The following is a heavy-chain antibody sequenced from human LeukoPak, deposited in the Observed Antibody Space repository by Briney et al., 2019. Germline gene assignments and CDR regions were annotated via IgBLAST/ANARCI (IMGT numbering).Heavy chain of an antibody. D-gene: IGHD5-12*01. V-gene: IGHV3-21*01. J-gene: IGHJ4*02. CDR2: ISSSSSYI. CDR1: GFTFSGYS. Sequence: GGSLRLSCAASGFTFSGYSMNWVRQAPGKGLEWVSSISSSSSYIYYADSVKGRFTISRDNAKNSLYLQMNSLRAEDTAVYYCARDNSGYDAIDYWGQGTLVTVSS. CDR3: ARDNSGYDAIDY.